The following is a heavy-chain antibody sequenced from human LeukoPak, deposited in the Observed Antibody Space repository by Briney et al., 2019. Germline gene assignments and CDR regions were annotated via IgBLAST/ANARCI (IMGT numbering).Heavy chain of an antibody. J-gene: IGHJ6*03. D-gene: IGHD5-24*01. CDR2: VTAFNENT. Sequence: ASVKVSCKASGFALTTYNIVWLRQAPGQGLEWVGWVTAFNENTRYSRKFQGRVTMTRDTSTSTAYMELRSLRSDDTAVYYCARNTYGYKFSMDVWGKGTTVTISS. CDR1: GFALTTYN. V-gene: IGHV1-18*01. CDR3: ARNTYGYKFSMDV.